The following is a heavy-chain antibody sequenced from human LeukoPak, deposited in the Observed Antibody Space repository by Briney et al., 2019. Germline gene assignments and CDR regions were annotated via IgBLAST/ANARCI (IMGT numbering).Heavy chain of an antibody. D-gene: IGHD3-10*02. CDR1: GFTFSSYS. J-gene: IGHJ6*03. Sequence: GGSLRLSCAASGFTFSSYSMNWVRQAPGKGLEWVSSISSSSSYIYYADSVKGRFTISRDNAKNSLYLQMNSLRAEDTAVYYCTRDSQDSYVYYMVVWGKGTTVTVSS. V-gene: IGHV3-21*01. CDR2: ISSSSSYI. CDR3: TRDSQDSYVYYMVV.